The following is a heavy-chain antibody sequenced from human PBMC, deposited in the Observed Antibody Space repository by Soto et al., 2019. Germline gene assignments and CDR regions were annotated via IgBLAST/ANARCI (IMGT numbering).Heavy chain of an antibody. CDR3: ARDHYDILTGYSPSDV. Sequence: SETLSLTCTVSGGSVSSGSYYWSWIRQPPGKGLEWIGYIYYSGSTNYNPSLKSRVTISVDTSKNQFSLKLSSVTAADTAVYYCARDHYDILTGYSPSDVWGQGTTVTVSS. J-gene: IGHJ6*02. CDR2: IYYSGST. CDR1: GGSVSSGSYY. V-gene: IGHV4-61*01. D-gene: IGHD3-9*01.